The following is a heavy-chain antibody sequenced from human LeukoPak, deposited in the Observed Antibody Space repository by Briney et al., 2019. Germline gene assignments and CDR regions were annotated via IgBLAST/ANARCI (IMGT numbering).Heavy chain of an antibody. CDR1: GVSISSGGYY. J-gene: IGHJ4*02. CDR2: IYYSGST. CDR3: AKSSGYSHGRFDY. Sequence: PSETLSLTCTVSGVSISSGGYYWSWIRQHPGKDLEWIGYIYYSGSTYYNPSLKSRVTISVDTSKNQFSLKLGSVTAADTAVYYCAKSSGYSHGRFDYWGQGTLVTVPS. V-gene: IGHV4-31*03. D-gene: IGHD3-22*01.